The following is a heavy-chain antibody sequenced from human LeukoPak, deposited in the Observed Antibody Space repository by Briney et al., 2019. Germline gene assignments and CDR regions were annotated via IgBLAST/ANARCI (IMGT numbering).Heavy chain of an antibody. V-gene: IGHV4-59*01. CDR2: IYYTGST. CDR1: GGSISSYY. J-gene: IGHJ5*02. CDR3: ATLTGYSSESWFDP. D-gene: IGHD3-9*01. Sequence: SETLSLTCTVSGGSISSYYWSWIRQPPGKGLEWIGYIYYTGSTNYNPSLKSRVTISVDTSKNQFSLKLSSVTAADTAVCYCATLTGYSSESWFDPWGQGILVTVSS.